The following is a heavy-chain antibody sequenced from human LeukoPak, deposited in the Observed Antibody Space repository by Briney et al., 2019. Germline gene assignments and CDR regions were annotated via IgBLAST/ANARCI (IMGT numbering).Heavy chain of an antibody. V-gene: IGHV4-59*01. Sequence: SETLSLTCTVSGGSINSYYWSWIRQPPGKGLEWIGYIYYSGSTNYNPSLKSRVTISVDTSKNQFSLKLSSVTAADTAVYYCARGVIFDYWGQGTLVTVSS. CDR2: IYYSGST. CDR1: GGSINSYY. D-gene: IGHD3-22*01. CDR3: ARGVIFDY. J-gene: IGHJ4*02.